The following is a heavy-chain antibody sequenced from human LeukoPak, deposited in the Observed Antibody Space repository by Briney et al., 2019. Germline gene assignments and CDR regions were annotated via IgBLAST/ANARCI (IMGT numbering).Heavy chain of an antibody. CDR3: AKVRRLTTVTAGYFDS. Sequence: GGSLTLSCAASGFTFTSYAMSWVRQAPGKGLEWVSGIRGSDSSTYYADSVKGRFTISRDTSRNTVYLQMNSLRDEDTAVYFCAKVRRLTTVTAGYFDSWGQGTLVTVSS. V-gene: IGHV3-23*01. D-gene: IGHD4-17*01. CDR2: IRGSDSST. J-gene: IGHJ4*02. CDR1: GFTFTSYA.